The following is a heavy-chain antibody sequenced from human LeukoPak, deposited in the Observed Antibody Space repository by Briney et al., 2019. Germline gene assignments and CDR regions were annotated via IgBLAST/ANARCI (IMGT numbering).Heavy chain of an antibody. CDR3: ARTRYSGSHNSAFDL. CDR2: IYYSGNT. CDR1: RGSISGHY. Sequence: PSETLSLTCTVSRGSISGHYWSWIRQSPGKGLEWIGNIYYSGNTNYNPSLKSRVTISIDTSRIHFSLHLSSVTAADTAVYYCARTRYSGSHNSAFDLWGQGTVATVSS. J-gene: IGHJ3*01. V-gene: IGHV4-59*08. D-gene: IGHD1-26*01.